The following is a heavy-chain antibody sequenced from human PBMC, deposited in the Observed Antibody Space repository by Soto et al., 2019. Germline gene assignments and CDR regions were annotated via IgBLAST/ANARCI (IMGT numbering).Heavy chain of an antibody. Sequence: SETLSLTCSVSGGTISRDNYYWTWIRQRPGQGLEWIGNIYSSGTTYYNPSLGSQFTISVDTSKNQFSLKVTYVTAADTAVYYCARYCSSSSCYRKGMDVWGQGTTVTVSS. J-gene: IGHJ6*02. CDR3: ARYCSSSSCYRKGMDV. V-gene: IGHV4-31*01. CDR2: IYSSGTT. D-gene: IGHD2-2*01. CDR1: GGTISRDNYY.